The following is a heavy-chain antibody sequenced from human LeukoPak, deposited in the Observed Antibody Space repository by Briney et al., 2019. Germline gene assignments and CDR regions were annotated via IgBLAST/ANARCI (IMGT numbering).Heavy chain of an antibody. Sequence: GGSLRLPCAASGFTFSSYSMNWVRQAPGKGLEWVSSNSSSSSYIYYADSVKGRFTISRDNAKNSLYLQMNSLRAEDTAVYYCAREGQGIQLWLYAFDIWGQGTMVTVSS. CDR3: AREGQGIQLWLYAFDI. CDR2: NSSSSSYI. CDR1: GFTFSSYS. D-gene: IGHD5-18*01. V-gene: IGHV3-21*01. J-gene: IGHJ3*02.